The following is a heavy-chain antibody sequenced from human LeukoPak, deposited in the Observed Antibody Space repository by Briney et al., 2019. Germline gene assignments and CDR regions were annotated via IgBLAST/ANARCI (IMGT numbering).Heavy chain of an antibody. Sequence: GGSLRLSCAASGFTFSSYWMHWVRQAPGKGLVWVSRINTDGSSTSYADSVKGRFTISRDNAKNTLYLQMNSLRAEDTAVYYCARGVRRSSPVVDYWGQGTLVTVSS. CDR3: ARGVRRSSPVVDY. CDR2: INTDGSST. CDR1: GFTFSSYW. V-gene: IGHV3-74*01. J-gene: IGHJ4*02. D-gene: IGHD6-13*01.